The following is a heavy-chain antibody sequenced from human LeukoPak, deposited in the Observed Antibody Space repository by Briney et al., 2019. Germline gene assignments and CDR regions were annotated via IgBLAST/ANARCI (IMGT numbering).Heavy chain of an antibody. CDR3: ATPYGDYDQFDY. Sequence: GGSLRLSCSASGFTFSSFAMHWVRQAPGKGLEYVAAISRNGGSTYYADSVKGRFTISRDNSKSTLYLQMNSLRAEDTAVYYCATPYGDYDQFDYWGQGTLVTVSS. CDR2: ISRNGGST. D-gene: IGHD4-17*01. V-gene: IGHV3-64*04. J-gene: IGHJ4*02. CDR1: GFTFSSFA.